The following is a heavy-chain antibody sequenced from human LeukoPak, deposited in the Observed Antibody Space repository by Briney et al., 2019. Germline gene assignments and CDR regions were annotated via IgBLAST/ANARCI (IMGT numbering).Heavy chain of an antibody. CDR2: INNDGSST. V-gene: IGHV3-74*01. CDR1: GFTFSSYW. CDR3: ASSSYYYDSSGYYNFDY. D-gene: IGHD3-22*01. Sequence: GGSLRLSCAASGFTFSSYWMHWVRQAPGKGLVWVSRINNDGSSTNYADSVKGRFTISRDNAKNTLYLQMHSLRAEDTAVYYCASSSYYYDSSGYYNFDYWGQGTLVTVSS. J-gene: IGHJ4*02.